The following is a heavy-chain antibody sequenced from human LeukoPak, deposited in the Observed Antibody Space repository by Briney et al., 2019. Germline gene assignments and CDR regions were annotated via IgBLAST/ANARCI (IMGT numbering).Heavy chain of an antibody. Sequence: GGSLRLSCAASVFSFSDSSMSWVRQAPGKGLEWVSYISGDSNTIYYADSVKGRFTISRDNARNSVFLQVNSLRAEDTAVYYCATSDSSGWPGDYYGMDVWGQGTTVTVSS. CDR1: VFSFSDSS. CDR3: ATSDSSGWPGDYYGMDV. V-gene: IGHV3-48*01. D-gene: IGHD6-19*01. J-gene: IGHJ6*02. CDR2: ISGDSNTI.